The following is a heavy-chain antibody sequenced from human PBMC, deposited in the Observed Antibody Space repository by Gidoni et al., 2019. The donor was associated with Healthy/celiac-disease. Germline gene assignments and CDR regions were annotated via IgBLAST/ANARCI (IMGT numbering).Heavy chain of an antibody. J-gene: IGHJ4*02. CDR1: GVTFRSYG. Sequence: QVQLVESGGGVVQPGGSLRTPCAASGVTFRSYGMHGVRQAPGKGLGWVAVISYDGSNKYYADSVKGRFTISRDNSKNTLYLQMNSLRAEDTAVYYCAKSGHYGDYEVECDYWGQGTLVTVSS. CDR3: AKSGHYGDYEVECDY. CDR2: ISYDGSNK. V-gene: IGHV3-30*18. D-gene: IGHD4-17*01.